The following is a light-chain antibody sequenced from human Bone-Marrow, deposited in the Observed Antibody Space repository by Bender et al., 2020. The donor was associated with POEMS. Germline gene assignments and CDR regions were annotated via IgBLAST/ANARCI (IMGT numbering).Light chain of an antibody. CDR2: KDT. V-gene: IGLV3-25*03. CDR1: ELANQY. J-gene: IGLJ1*01. CDR3: QSSDSGGTYV. Sequence: SYELTQPPSVSVSPGQTARITCSGDELANQYGYWYQQKAGQAPVVVIYKDTERPSGIPERFSGSISGTMATLTISGVQAEDEADYYCQSSDSGGTYVFGTGTKVTVL.